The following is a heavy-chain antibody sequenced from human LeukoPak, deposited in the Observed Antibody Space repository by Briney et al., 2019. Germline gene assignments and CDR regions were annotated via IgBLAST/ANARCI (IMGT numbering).Heavy chain of an antibody. V-gene: IGHV4-59*01. CDR1: GGSLSSYY. J-gene: IGHJ4*02. CDR2: IFYSGST. D-gene: IGHD5-18*01. Sequence: SETLSLTCTVSGGSLSSYYWSWIRQPPGKGLEWIGYIFYSGSTNYNPSLKSRVTISVDTSKNQFSLKLSSVTAADTAVYYCARGKLKRGYNYGYGYFDYWGQGTLVTVSS. CDR3: ARGKLKRGYNYGYGYFDY.